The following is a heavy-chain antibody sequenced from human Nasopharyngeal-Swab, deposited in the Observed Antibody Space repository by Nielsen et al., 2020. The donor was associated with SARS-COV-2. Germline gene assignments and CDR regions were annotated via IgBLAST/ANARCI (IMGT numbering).Heavy chain of an antibody. V-gene: IGHV1-8*01. CDR3: AGGAGDAYYYYYYGMDV. Sequence: AAVKVSCKASGYTFTSYYINWVRQATGQGLEWMGWMNPNSGNTEYAQKFQGRVTMTRNTSINTAYMELSSLRSEDTAVYYCAGGAGDAYYYYYYGMDVWGQGTTVTVSS. CDR2: MNPNSGNT. D-gene: IGHD2-21*02. J-gene: IGHJ6*02. CDR1: GYTFTSYY.